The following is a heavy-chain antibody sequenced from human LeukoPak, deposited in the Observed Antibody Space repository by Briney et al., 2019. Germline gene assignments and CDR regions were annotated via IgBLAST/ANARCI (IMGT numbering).Heavy chain of an antibody. CDR1: GLTFSSFW. CDR2: INSDGSTT. Sequence: PVGSLRLSCAASGLTFSSFWMHWVRRAPGKGLEWVSRINSDGSTTTYADSVKGRLTISRDNAKNTLYLQMNSLRAEDTAVYFCARGYYSASRIDYWGQGALVTNSS. V-gene: IGHV3-74*01. J-gene: IGHJ4*02. CDR3: ARGYYSASRIDY. D-gene: IGHD2-8*01.